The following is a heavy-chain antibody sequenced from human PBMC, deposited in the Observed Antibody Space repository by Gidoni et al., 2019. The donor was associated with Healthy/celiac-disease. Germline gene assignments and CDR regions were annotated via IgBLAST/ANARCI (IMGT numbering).Heavy chain of an antibody. V-gene: IGHV3-11*01. CDR2: ISSSGSTI. CDR1: GFTFSDYY. D-gene: IGHD2-15*01. Sequence: QVQLVESGGGLVTPGGSLRLSCAASGFTFSDYYMSWIRPAPGKGLEWVSYISSSGSTIDYADSVKGRFTISRDNAKNSLYLQMNSLRAEDTAVYYCARDLGCSGGSCYSPLTKDDGSADWGQGTLVTVSS. CDR3: ARDLGCSGGSCYSPLTKDDGSAD. J-gene: IGHJ4*02.